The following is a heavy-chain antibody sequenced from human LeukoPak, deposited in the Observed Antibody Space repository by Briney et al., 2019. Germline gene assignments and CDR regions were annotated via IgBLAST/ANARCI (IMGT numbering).Heavy chain of an antibody. Sequence: GGSLRLSCAAFGFTVSNNFLSWVRQAPGKGLEWVSVLYSGGTTFYADSVKGRFTISRDNSMNTLYLQMKSLRPEDTAVYYCVSPGPGGAAAGLFDYWGQGTLVTVSS. CDR3: VSPGPGGAAAGLFDY. V-gene: IGHV3-53*05. CDR1: GFTVSNNF. CDR2: LYSGGTT. J-gene: IGHJ4*02. D-gene: IGHD6-13*01.